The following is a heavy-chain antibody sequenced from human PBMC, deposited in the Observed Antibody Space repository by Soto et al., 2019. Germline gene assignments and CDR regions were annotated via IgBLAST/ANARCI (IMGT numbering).Heavy chain of an antibody. J-gene: IGHJ4*02. Sequence: LRLSCAASGFTFSSYGMHWVRQAPGKGLEWVAVIWYDGSNKYYADSVKGRFTISRDNSKNTLYLQMNSLRAEDTAVYYCARDDDYGDYLDYWGQGTLVTVSS. CDR3: ARDDDYGDYLDY. CDR1: GFTFSSYG. D-gene: IGHD4-17*01. V-gene: IGHV3-33*01. CDR2: IWYDGSNK.